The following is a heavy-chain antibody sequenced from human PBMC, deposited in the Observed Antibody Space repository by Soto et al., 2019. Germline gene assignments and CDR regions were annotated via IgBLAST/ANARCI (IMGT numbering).Heavy chain of an antibody. J-gene: IGHJ6*03. CDR2: IYYSGST. CDR1: GGSISSSSYY. D-gene: IGHD3-10*01. V-gene: IGHV4-39*01. Sequence: PSETLSLTCTVSGGSISSSSYYRGWIRQPPGKGLEWIGSIYYSGSTYYNPSLKSRVTISVDTSKNQFSLKLSSVTAADTAVYYCARQDITSGTYYYYMDVWGKGTTVTVSS. CDR3: ARQDITSGTYYYYMDV.